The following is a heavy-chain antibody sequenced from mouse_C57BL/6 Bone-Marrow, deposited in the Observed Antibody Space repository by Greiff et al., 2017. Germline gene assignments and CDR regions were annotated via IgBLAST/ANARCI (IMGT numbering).Heavy chain of an antibody. V-gene: IGHV5-6-4*01. CDR2: ISSGGSYT. J-gene: IGHJ4*01. D-gene: IGHD1-1*01. CDR1: GFTFSSYT. CDR3: TRDYYGSSGPYYAMDY. Sequence: EVQLQESGGGLVKPGGSLKLSCAASGFTFSSYTMSWVRQTPEKRLEWVATISSGGSYTYYPDSVKGRFTISRDNAKNTLYLQMSSLKSEDTAMYYCTRDYYGSSGPYYAMDYWGQGTSVTVSS.